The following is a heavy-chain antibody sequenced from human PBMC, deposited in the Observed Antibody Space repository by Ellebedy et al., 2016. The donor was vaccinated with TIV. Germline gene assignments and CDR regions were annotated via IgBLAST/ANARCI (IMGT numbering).Heavy chain of an antibody. CDR1: GFTFSSYS. CDR2: ISSSSSYI. D-gene: IGHD5-18*01. CDR3: AKTDTAMNQFDY. V-gene: IGHV3-21*01. J-gene: IGHJ4*02. Sequence: GESLKISXAASGFTFSSYSMNWVRQAPGKGLEWVSSISSSSSYIYYADSVKGRFTISRDNSKNTLYLQMNSLRVEDTAVYYCAKTDTAMNQFDYWGQGTLVTVSS.